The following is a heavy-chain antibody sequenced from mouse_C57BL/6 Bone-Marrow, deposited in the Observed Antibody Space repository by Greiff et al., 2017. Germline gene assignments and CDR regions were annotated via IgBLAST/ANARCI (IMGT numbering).Heavy chain of an antibody. J-gene: IGHJ2*01. CDR2: INPNSGYT. D-gene: IGHD2-3*01. V-gene: IGHV1-7*01. Sequence: VQLQQSGAELVNPGASVKLSCKASGYTFTSYWMHWVKQRPGQGLEWIGYINPNSGYTKYNEKFKGKATLTVDKSSSTAYMQLSRLTYGDSAVYYCAYEGYWGQGTTLTVSS. CDR3: AYEGY. CDR1: GYTFTSYW.